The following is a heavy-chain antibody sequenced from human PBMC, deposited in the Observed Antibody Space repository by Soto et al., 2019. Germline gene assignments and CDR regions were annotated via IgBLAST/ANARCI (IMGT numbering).Heavy chain of an antibody. CDR2: MNPSSGET. J-gene: IGHJ4*01. Sequence: XSVKVSCNTSGYHFTNFDIDWVRQAPGRGLVWMGWMNPSSGETGSAQNFQGRVTMTRDISTRTFFMQLTSLRSEDTAIYYCARLAEYCNGIKCYSNFDLWGRGTQVTVSS. D-gene: IGHD2-15*01. CDR3: ARLAEYCNGIKCYSNFDL. V-gene: IGHV1-8*01. CDR1: GYHFTNFD.